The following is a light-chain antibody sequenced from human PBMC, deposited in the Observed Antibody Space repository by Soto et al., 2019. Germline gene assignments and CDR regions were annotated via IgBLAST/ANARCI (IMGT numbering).Light chain of an antibody. CDR1: SSYVGGYNY. J-gene: IGLJ1*01. Sequence: QSALTQPASVSGSPGQSITISCTGTSSYVGGYNYVSWYQQHPGKAPKLMIYEVSNRPSGVSNRVSGSKSGNTASLTISGLQAEDEADYYCSSYTSSSTPYVFGTGTKLTVL. CDR3: SSYTSSSTPYV. V-gene: IGLV2-14*01. CDR2: EVS.